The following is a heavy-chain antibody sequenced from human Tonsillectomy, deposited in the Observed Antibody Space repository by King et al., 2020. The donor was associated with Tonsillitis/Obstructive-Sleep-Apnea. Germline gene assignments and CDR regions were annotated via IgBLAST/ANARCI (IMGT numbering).Heavy chain of an antibody. CDR3: ARVSRLGPRYFDY. V-gene: IGHV3-72*01. CDR2: TRNKANSFTT. D-gene: IGHD6-19*01. CDR1: GFTFSDHY. Sequence: EVQLVESGGGLVQPGGALRLSCAASGFTFSDHYMDWVRQAPGEGLEWVGRTRNKANSFTTKYAASVKGRFTISRDDSKNSLYLQMNSLKTEDTAVYYCARVSRLGPRYFDYWGQGTLVTVSS. J-gene: IGHJ4*02.